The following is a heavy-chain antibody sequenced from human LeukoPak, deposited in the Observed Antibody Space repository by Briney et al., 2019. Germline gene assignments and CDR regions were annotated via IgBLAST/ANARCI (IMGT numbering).Heavy chain of an antibody. Sequence: GGSLRLSCAASGFPFRSFWMSWVRQAPGKGLEWLGHINQEATRTDHADSVKGRFAISRDNARNLLYLHMSSLRAEDTAVYYCAKYLSRAFDSWGQGILVSVSS. J-gene: IGHJ4*02. CDR2: INQEATRT. CDR1: GFPFRSFW. CDR3: AKYLSRAFDS. V-gene: IGHV3-7*01. D-gene: IGHD2/OR15-2a*01.